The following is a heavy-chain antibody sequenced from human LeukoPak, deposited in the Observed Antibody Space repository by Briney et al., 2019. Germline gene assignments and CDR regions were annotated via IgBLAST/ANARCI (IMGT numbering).Heavy chain of an antibody. CDR3: ARVPGGSFYDWFDP. CDR1: GGSISSGGYY. V-gene: IGHV4-31*03. D-gene: IGHD1-26*01. J-gene: IGHJ5*02. Sequence: SESLSLTCTVSGGSISSGGYYWSWIRQHPGKGLEWIGYIYYSGSTYYNPSLKSRVTISVDTSKNQFSLKLSSVTAADTAVYYCARVPGGSFYDWFDPWGQGTLVTVSS. CDR2: IYYSGST.